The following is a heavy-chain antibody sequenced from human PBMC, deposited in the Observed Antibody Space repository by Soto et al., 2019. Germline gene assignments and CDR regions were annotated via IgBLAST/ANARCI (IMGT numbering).Heavy chain of an antibody. CDR1: GGSFSGYY. D-gene: IGHD2-2*01. V-gene: IGHV4-34*01. CDR2: INHSGST. CDR3: ARENDKPVIVVVPAAIRGVDYYYYMDV. Sequence: SETLSLTCAVYGGSFSGYYWSWIRQPPGKGLEWIGEINHSGSTNYNPSLKSRVTISVDTSKNQFSLKLSSVTAADTAVYYCARENDKPVIVVVPAAIRGVDYYYYMDVWGKGTTVTVSS. J-gene: IGHJ6*03.